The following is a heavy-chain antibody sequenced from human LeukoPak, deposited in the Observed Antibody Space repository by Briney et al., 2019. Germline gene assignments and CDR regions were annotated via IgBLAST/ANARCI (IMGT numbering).Heavy chain of an antibody. Sequence: GGSLRLSCAASGFTLSSYGMSWVRQAPGKGLEWVAAVKQDGSEKNYVDSVKGRFTISRDNSKNTLSLQMNSLRAEDTALYYCTKDLRYYYADNHSEMDEHDYWGQGTLVTVSS. D-gene: IGHD4-23*01. CDR3: TKDLRYYYADNHSEMDEHDY. CDR2: VKQDGSEK. J-gene: IGHJ4*02. V-gene: IGHV3-7*01. CDR1: GFTLSSYG.